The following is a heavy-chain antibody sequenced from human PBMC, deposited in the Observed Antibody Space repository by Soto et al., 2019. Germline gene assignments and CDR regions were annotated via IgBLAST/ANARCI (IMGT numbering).Heavy chain of an antibody. J-gene: IGHJ4*02. D-gene: IGHD3-10*01. V-gene: IGHV3-30*18. CDR2: ISYNGGKK. CDR3: AKDQDYYGSGRWVLDS. CDR1: GFTFRDYG. Sequence: QVQLVESGGGVVQPGRSLRLSCEASGFTFRDYGMHWVRQAPGKGLEWVAVISYNGGKKFYADSVKGRFTISRDNSKNTLYLQMNSLRAEDTAVYYCAKDQDYYGSGRWVLDSWCQGTLVTVSS.